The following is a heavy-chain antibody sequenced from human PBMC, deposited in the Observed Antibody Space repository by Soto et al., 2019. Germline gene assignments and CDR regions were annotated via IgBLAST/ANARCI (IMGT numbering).Heavy chain of an antibody. Sequence: GGSLRLSCAASGFTFSDYYMSWIRQAPGKGLEWVSYISSSGSTIYYADSVKGRFTISRDNAKNSLYLQMNSLRAEDTAVYYCARDHYYDSSGYYGSFDYWGQGTLVTSPQ. CDR3: ARDHYYDSSGYYGSFDY. V-gene: IGHV3-11*01. J-gene: IGHJ4*02. CDR2: ISSSGSTI. D-gene: IGHD3-22*01. CDR1: GFTFSDYY.